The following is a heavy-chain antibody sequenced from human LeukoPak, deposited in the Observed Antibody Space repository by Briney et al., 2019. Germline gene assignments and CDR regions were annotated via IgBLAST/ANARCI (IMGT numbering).Heavy chain of an antibody. J-gene: IGHJ4*02. CDR2: ISYDGSNK. CDR1: GFTFSSYG. CDR3: ARDKGGGYDY. Sequence: GGSLRLSCAASGFTFSSYGMHWVRQAPGKGLEWVAVISYDGSNKYYADSVKGRFTISRDNSKNTLYLQMNSLRAEDTAVYYCARDKGGGYDYWGQGTLVTVSS. V-gene: IGHV3-30*03. D-gene: IGHD2-15*01.